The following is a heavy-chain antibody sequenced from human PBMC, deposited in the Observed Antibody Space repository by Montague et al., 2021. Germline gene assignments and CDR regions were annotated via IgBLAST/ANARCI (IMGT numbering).Heavy chain of an antibody. CDR3: ATRLGSKAPFDD. V-gene: IGHV4-4*08. Sequence: SETLSLTCTVSGGSISAYYWSWIRQSPGKGLEWIGYIYASGTTNYNPSLKSRVTISADTSKNQFSLNLSSVAAADTAIYFCATRLGSKAPFDDWGQGTPVTVSS. CDR2: IYASGTT. D-gene: IGHD7-27*01. CDR1: GGSISAYY. J-gene: IGHJ4*02.